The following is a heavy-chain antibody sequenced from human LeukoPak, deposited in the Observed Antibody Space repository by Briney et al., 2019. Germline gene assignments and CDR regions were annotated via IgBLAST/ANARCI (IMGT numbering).Heavy chain of an antibody. V-gene: IGHV3-23*01. CDR1: GFTFSSYG. Sequence: PGGSLRLSCAASGFTFSSYGMSWVRQAPGKGLEWVSAISGSGGNTYYADSVKGRFTISRDNSKNTLYLQMNSLRAEDTAAYYCARETHYGSNYWGQGTLVTVSS. D-gene: IGHD3-10*01. J-gene: IGHJ4*02. CDR3: ARETHYGSNY. CDR2: ISGSGGNT.